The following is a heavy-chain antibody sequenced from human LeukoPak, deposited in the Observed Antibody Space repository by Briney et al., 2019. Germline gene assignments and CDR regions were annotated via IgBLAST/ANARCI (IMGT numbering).Heavy chain of an antibody. CDR3: ARDPTPHSGCDTYYFDY. CDR1: GFIFSSHG. D-gene: IGHD5-12*01. V-gene: IGHV3-23*01. J-gene: IGHJ4*02. CDR2: ISPSGDIT. Sequence: GGTLRLSCAASGFIFSSHGMNWVRQAPGKGLEWVSGISPSGDITYYADSVKGRFTISRDNSKNTVYLQMDSLRAEDTAVYYCARDPTPHSGCDTYYFDYWGQGTLVTVSS.